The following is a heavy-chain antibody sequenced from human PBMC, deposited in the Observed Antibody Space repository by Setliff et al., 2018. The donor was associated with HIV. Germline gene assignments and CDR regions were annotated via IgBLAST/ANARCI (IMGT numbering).Heavy chain of an antibody. J-gene: IGHJ4*02. D-gene: IGHD3-10*01. CDR3: AIHGLTMNRGVPAHILYYVDY. V-gene: IGHV4-39*01. CDR1: GGSIVSSSYY. Sequence: SETLSLTCTVSGGSIVSSSYYWGWIRQPPGKGLEWIGTMYYRGTTYNNPSLKSRVTFSADTSKNQFSLNLNSVTATDTAVYYCAIHGLTMNRGVPAHILYYVDYWGPGILVT. CDR2: MYYRGTT.